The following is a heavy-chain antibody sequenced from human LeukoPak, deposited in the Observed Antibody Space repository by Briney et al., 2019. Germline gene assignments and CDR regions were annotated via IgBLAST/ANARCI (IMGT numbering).Heavy chain of an antibody. CDR1: GFTFSSYA. CDR3: ARDRGYCSSTSCYALYYFDY. J-gene: IGHJ4*02. V-gene: IGHV3-30*04. Sequence: GRSLRLSCAASGFTFSSYAMHWVRQAPGKGLEWVAVISYDGSNKYYADSVKGRFTISRDNSKNTLYLQMNSLRAEDTAVYYSARDRGYCSSTSCYALYYFDYWGQGTLVTVSS. CDR2: ISYDGSNK. D-gene: IGHD2-2*03.